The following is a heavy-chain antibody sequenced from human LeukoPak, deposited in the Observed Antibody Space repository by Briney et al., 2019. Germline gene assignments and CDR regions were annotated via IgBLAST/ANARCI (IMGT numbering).Heavy chain of an antibody. D-gene: IGHD3-16*01. CDR3: ARDWGRNWFDP. CDR1: GGSISSYY. Sequence: SETLSLTCTVSGGSISSYYWSWIRQPPGKGLEWIGYIYYTGSTSYNPSLKSRLTISVDSSKNQFSLRLSSVTAADTAVYYCARDWGRNWFDPWGQGTLVTVSS. V-gene: IGHV4-59*01. CDR2: IYYTGST. J-gene: IGHJ5*02.